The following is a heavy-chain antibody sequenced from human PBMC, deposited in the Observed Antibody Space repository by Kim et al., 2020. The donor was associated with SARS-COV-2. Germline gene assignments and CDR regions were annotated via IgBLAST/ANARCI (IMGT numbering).Heavy chain of an antibody. CDR2: IYYSGST. D-gene: IGHD3-3*01. Sequence: SETLSLTCTVSGGSISSGDYYWSWIRQPPGKGLEWIGYIYYSGSTYYNPSLKSRVTISVDTSKNQFSLKLSSVTAADTAVYYCARDSRLEWLLEGGMDVWGQGTTVTVSS. CDR1: GGSISSGDYY. J-gene: IGHJ6*02. CDR3: ARDSRLEWLLEGGMDV. V-gene: IGHV4-30-4*01.